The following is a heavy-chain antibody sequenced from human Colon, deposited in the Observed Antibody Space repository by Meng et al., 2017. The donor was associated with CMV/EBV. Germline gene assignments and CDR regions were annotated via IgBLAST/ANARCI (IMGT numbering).Heavy chain of an antibody. D-gene: IGHD3-9*01. CDR1: GYVFAMYG. CDR2: VSAKNGET. CDR3: ARAGAEVTRSFDL. J-gene: IGHJ4*02. Sequence: CPAFGYVFAMYGINWVRQAPGEGLEWMGWVSAKNGETRYGQNFQGRVTVTRDTSTNTAYMELRGLRSDDSAVYYCARAGAEVTRSFDLWGQGTLVTVSS. V-gene: IGHV1-18*01.